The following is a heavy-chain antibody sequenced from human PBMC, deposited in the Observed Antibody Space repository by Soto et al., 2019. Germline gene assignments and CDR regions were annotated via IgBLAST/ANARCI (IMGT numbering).Heavy chain of an antibody. CDR1: GISFSDAW. V-gene: IGHV3-15*05. CDR2: IKRQTEGGTT. J-gene: IGHJ3*01. CDR3: VRDRGYPDSFDV. D-gene: IGHD1-1*01. Sequence: GGSLRLSCVGSGISFSDAWMGWVRQAPGRGREWVGRIKRQTEGGTTDYPASVKGRFIISRDNAKNTLYLQMHSLRAEDTALYFCVRDRGYPDSFDVWGRGTMVTVSS.